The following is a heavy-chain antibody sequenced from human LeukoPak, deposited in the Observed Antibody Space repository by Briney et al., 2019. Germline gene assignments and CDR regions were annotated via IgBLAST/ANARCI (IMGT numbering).Heavy chain of an antibody. Sequence: ASVKVSCKASGYTFTGYYMHRVRQAPGQGLEWMGWINPNSGGTNYAQKFQGRVTMTRDTSISTAYMELSRLRSDDTAVYYCARDLYCSSTSCYGRSGWFDPWGQGTLVTVSS. CDR1: GYTFTGYY. J-gene: IGHJ5*02. V-gene: IGHV1-2*02. D-gene: IGHD2-2*01. CDR3: ARDLYCSSTSCYGRSGWFDP. CDR2: INPNSGGT.